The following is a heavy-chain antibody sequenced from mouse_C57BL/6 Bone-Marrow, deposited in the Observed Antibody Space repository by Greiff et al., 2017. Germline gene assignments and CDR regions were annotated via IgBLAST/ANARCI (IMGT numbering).Heavy chain of an antibody. V-gene: IGHV1-82*01. CDR2: IYPGDGDT. CDR3: TRGES. Sequence: QVQLKQSGPELVKPGASVKISCKASGYAFSSSWMNWVKQRPGKGLEWIGRIYPGDGDTNYNGKFKGKATLTADKSSSTAYMRLSSLTSEDSAVYFCTRGESWGRGTTLTVSS. J-gene: IGHJ2*01. CDR1: GYAFSSSW.